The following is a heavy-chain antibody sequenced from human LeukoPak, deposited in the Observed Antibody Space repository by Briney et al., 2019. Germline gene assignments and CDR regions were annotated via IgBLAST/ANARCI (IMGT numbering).Heavy chain of an antibody. J-gene: IGHJ6*02. CDR3: ARVGSGAYYYYGMDV. D-gene: IGHD3-3*01. CDR1: GFTFSSYA. Sequence: GGSLRLSCAASGFTFSSYAMHWVRQAPGKGLEWVAVISYDGSNKYYADSVKGRFTISRDNSKNTLYLQMNSPRAEDTAVYYCARVGSGAYYYYGMDVWGQGTTVTVSS. V-gene: IGHV3-30-3*01. CDR2: ISYDGSNK.